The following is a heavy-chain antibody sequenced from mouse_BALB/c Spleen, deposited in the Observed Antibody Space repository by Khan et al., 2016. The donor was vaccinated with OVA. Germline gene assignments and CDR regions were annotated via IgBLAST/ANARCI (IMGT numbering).Heavy chain of an antibody. Sequence: QVQLQQSGAELARPGASVKLSCKASGYTFTDYYINWVKQRTGQGLEWIGEISPGSGDTYYNERFKGKATLTADKSSSTAYMQLSSLTSEASAVYFFARRNYFGDTFAYWGQGTLVTVSA. J-gene: IGHJ3*01. CDR2: ISPGSGDT. CDR1: GYTFTDYY. CDR3: ARRNYFGDTFAY. V-gene: IGHV1-77*01. D-gene: IGHD1-2*01.